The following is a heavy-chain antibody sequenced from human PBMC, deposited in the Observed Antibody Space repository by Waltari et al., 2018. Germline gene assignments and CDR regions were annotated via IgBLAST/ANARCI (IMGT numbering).Heavy chain of an antibody. Sequence: VRLVESGGGLVQPGGSLRLSCSASGLIFSNYWMAWVRQAPGEGLEWVANIKGDGIQKYYMDSVRGRFTISRDNAMNSLYLQMNNLGVEDSAVYYCAKWVTDSFHALDVWGQGTTVIVSS. D-gene: IGHD1-20*01. CDR1: GLIFSNYW. J-gene: IGHJ6*02. V-gene: IGHV3-7*02. CDR3: AKWVTDSFHALDV. CDR2: IKGDGIQK.